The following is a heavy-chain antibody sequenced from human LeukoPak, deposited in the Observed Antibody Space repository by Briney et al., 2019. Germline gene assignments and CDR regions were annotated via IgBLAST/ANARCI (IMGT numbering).Heavy chain of an antibody. CDR3: ARAWREAAAFVYFHH. CDR2: INSDGSST. J-gene: IGHJ1*01. CDR1: GFTFSSYW. V-gene: IGHV3-74*01. D-gene: IGHD6-13*01. Sequence: EGSLRLSCAASGFTFSSYWMHWVRQAPGKGLVWVSRINSDGSSTSYADSVKGRFTISRDNAKNTLYLQMNSLRAEDTAVYYCARAWREAAAFVYFHHWGQGTLVTVSS.